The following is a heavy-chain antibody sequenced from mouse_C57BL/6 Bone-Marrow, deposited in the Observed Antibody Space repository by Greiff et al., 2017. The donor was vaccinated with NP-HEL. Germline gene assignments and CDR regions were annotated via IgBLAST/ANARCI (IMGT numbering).Heavy chain of an antibody. Sequence: VQLQQSGAELVKPGASVTISCKASGYAFSSYWMNWVKQRPGKGLEWIGQIYPGDGDTNYQGKFTGKATLTADQTSSTAYMQLSRLTSEDAAVYVSARYYGSSYYFDYWGQGTTLTVSS. CDR1: GYAFSSYW. V-gene: IGHV1-80*01. D-gene: IGHD1-1*01. J-gene: IGHJ2*01. CDR2: IYPGDGDT. CDR3: ARYYGSSYYFDY.